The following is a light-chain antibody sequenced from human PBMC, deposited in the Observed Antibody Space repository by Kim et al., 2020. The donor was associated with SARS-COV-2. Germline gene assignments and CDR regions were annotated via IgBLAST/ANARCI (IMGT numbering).Light chain of an antibody. CDR2: TAS. J-gene: IGKJ2*01. V-gene: IGKV1-9*01. Sequence: ASVGDRVTITCRASRVISTYLAWYQQKPGKAPQLLIYTASTLQPGVPSRFSGSGSGTEFTLTISSLQPEDFATYYCQQLNSYPYTFGQGTKLEI. CDR1: RVISTY. CDR3: QQLNSYPYT.